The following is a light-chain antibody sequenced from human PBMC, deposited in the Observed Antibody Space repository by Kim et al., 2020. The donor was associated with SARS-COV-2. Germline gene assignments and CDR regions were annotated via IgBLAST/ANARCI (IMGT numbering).Light chain of an antibody. CDR3: QAWDSNTYVV. V-gene: IGLV3-1*01. J-gene: IGLJ2*01. CDR2: QDD. Sequence: SPGQTVSITSSGGKVGDKFVSWYQQKTGQTPLLVISQDDRRPSGIPERCSGSNSGNTATLTISGTQAMDEADYYCQAWDSNTYVVFGGGTQLTVL. CDR1: KVGDKF.